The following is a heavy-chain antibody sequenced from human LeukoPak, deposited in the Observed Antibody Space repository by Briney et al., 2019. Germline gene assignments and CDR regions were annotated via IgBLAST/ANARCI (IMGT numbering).Heavy chain of an antibody. CDR1: GFTFSGYA. CDR2: IDAFGART. CDR3: AKVALGYCSGSSCYYFDY. D-gene: IGHD2-15*01. J-gene: IGHJ4*02. V-gene: IGHV3-23*01. Sequence: GGSLRLSCEASGFTFSGYAMSWVRQAPGKGLEWVSSIDAFGARTYYADSVKGRFTISRDNSKNTLYLQMNSLRAEDTALYYCAKVALGYCSGSSCYYFDYGGQGTLVTVSS.